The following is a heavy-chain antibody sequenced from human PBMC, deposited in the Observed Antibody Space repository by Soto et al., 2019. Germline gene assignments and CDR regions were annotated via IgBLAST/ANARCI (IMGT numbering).Heavy chain of an antibody. CDR1: GGSISNSSYY. CDR2: SYSTGTS. V-gene: IGHV4-39*01. Sequence: QLQLQEAGPGLLKPSETLALTCTVSGGSISNSSYYWGWIRQPPGKWLEWIGHSYSTGTSYSNPSLKGRVTLSVDTSKNQFSLTLTSMTAADTAVVYCTRLQRRWLSSDSWGQGTLVTVAS. J-gene: IGHJ4*02. D-gene: IGHD5-12*01. CDR3: TRLQRRWLSSDS.